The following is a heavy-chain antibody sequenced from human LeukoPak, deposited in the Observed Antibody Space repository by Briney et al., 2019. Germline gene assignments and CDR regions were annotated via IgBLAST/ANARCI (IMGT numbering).Heavy chain of an antibody. V-gene: IGHV4-39*01. Sequence: SETLSLTCSVSGGSTSSSSYYWGWIRQPPGKGLEWIWSIYYSGRTYYNPSLKSLLTISIDTSKNQFSLKLSSVTAADTAVSFCAELGITMIGGVWGKGTTVTISS. CDR1: GGSTSSSSYY. J-gene: IGHJ6*04. CDR3: AELGITMIGGV. CDR2: IYYSGRT. D-gene: IGHD3-10*02.